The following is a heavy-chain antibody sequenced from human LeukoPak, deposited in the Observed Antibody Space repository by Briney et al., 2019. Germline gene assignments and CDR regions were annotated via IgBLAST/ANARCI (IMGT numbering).Heavy chain of an antibody. Sequence: SETLSLTCTVSGDSISSSYWSWIRQPPGKGLEWIGYTYYSGSTNYNPSLKSRVTISVDTSKNQFSLKLSSVTAADTAVYYCARRGSSSWYYFDYWGQGTLVTVSS. CDR3: ARRGSSSWYYFDY. CDR1: GDSISSSY. CDR2: TYYSGST. J-gene: IGHJ4*02. D-gene: IGHD6-13*01. V-gene: IGHV4-59*08.